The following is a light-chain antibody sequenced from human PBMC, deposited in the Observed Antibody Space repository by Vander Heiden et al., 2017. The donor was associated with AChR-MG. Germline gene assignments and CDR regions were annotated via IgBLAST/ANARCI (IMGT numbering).Light chain of an antibody. CDR3: QQCNQWHPET. J-gene: IGKJ1*01. Sequence: EIVMTQSPATLSVSPGERATLSCRASQSVSSNLAWYQQKPGQAPRLLIYGASTRATGIPARFSGSGYGTEFTLTISSLQSEDFAVYYCQQCNQWHPETFGQRTKVEIK. V-gene: IGKV3-15*01. CDR2: GAS. CDR1: QSVSSN.